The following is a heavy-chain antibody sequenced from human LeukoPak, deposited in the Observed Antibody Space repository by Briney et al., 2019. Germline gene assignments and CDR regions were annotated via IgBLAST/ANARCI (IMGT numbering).Heavy chain of an antibody. CDR3: ARDPYSGGYGDYYYYYMDL. CDR2: ITSSSSYI. V-gene: IGHV3-21*01. J-gene: IGHJ6*03. D-gene: IGHD1-26*01. Sequence: GGSLRLSCAASGFTFSTYNMNWVRQAPGKGLEWVSSITSSSSYIYYADSVKGRFTISRDNAKNSLYLQMNSLRAEDTAVYYCARDPYSGGYGDYYYYYMDLRGQGTTVTISS. CDR1: GFTFSTYN.